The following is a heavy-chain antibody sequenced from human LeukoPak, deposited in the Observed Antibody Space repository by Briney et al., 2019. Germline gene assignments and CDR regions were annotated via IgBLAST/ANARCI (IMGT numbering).Heavy chain of an antibody. CDR3: VRSTGYSSTWYIDN. V-gene: IGHV3-30-3*01. CDR1: GFTFRSYA. CDR2: ISYDGSNE. D-gene: IGHD6-13*01. J-gene: IGHJ4*02. Sequence: GGSLRLSCAASGFTFRSYAMYCVRQAPGKGLEWVALISYDGSNEYYADSVKGRFTISRDNSKNTLYLQMNSLRAEDTAVSYCVRSTGYSSTWYIDNWGQGTLVTVSS.